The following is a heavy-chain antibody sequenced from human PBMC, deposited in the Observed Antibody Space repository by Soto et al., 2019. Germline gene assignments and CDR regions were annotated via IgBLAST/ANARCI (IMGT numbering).Heavy chain of an antibody. CDR2: ISGSGGST. CDR3: AKAKPDGDYIYNGMDV. J-gene: IGHJ6*02. D-gene: IGHD4-17*01. V-gene: IGHV3-23*01. CDR1: GFTFSSYA. Sequence: GSLRLSCAASGFTFSSYAMSWVRQAPGKGLEWVSAISGSGGSTYYADSVKGRFTISRDNSKNTLYLQMNSLRAEDTAVYYCAKAKPDGDYIYNGMDVWGQGTTVTVSS.